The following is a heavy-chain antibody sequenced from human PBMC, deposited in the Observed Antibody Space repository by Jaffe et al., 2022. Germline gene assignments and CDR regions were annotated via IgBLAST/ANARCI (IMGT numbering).Heavy chain of an antibody. V-gene: IGHV4-4*02. D-gene: IGHD3-9*01. CDR1: GGSISSSNW. J-gene: IGHJ1*01. CDR3: ARDNKVLKGPLDWSKAVHRYFQH. CDR2: IYHSGST. Sequence: QVQLQESGPGLVKPSGTLSLTCAVSGGSISSSNWWSWVRQPPGKGLEWIGEIYHSGSTNYNPSLKSRVTISVDKSKNQFSLKLSSVTAADTAVYYCARDNKVLKGPLDWSKAVHRYFQHWGQGTLVTVSS.